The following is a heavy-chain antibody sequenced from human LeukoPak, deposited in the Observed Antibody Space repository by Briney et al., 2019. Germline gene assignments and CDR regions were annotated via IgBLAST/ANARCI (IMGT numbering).Heavy chain of an antibody. Sequence: KPSETLSLTCAVYGGSFSGYYWSWIRQPPGKGLEWIGYIYHSGSTYYNPSLKSRVTISVDRSKNQFSLKLSSVTAADTAVYYCARDSGYDLYYFDYWGQGTLVTVPS. CDR2: IYHSGST. V-gene: IGHV4-34*01. CDR1: GGSFSGYY. J-gene: IGHJ4*02. D-gene: IGHD5-12*01. CDR3: ARDSGYDLYYFDY.